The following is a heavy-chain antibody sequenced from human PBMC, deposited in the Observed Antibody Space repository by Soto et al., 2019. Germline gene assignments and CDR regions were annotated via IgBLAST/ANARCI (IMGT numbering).Heavy chain of an antibody. Sequence: PSETLSLTCAVSGGSISSGGYSWSWIRQPPGKGLEWIGYIYHSGSTYYNPSLKSRVTISVDRSKNQFSLKLSSVTAADTAVYYRARAHYDILTGRRGWFDPWGQGTLVTVSS. V-gene: IGHV4-30-2*01. D-gene: IGHD3-9*01. CDR1: GGSISSGGYS. J-gene: IGHJ5*02. CDR3: ARAHYDILTGRRGWFDP. CDR2: IYHSGST.